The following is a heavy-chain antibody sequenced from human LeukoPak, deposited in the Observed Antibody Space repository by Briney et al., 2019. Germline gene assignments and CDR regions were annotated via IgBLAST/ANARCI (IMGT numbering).Heavy chain of an antibody. V-gene: IGHV3-53*01. J-gene: IGHJ4*02. Sequence: PGGSLRLSCAASRFTVSSNYLSWVRQAPGKGLEWVSVFYSGGSTYYADSVKGRFTISRDNANKSLYLQMTSLRVEDTAVYYCATGLYNVGWYPDYFDYWGQGTLVTVSS. CDR3: ATGLYNVGWYPDYFDY. CDR1: RFTVSSNY. D-gene: IGHD6-19*01. CDR2: FYSGGST.